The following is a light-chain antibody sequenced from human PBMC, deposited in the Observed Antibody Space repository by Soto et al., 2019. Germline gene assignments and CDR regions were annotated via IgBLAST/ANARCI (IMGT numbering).Light chain of an antibody. CDR2: GAS. J-gene: IGKJ1*01. CDR1: QSVSTN. Sequence: EIVMTQSPATLSVSPGGRATLSCRASQSVSTNFAWYQQKPGQAPRPLIYGASTRATGIPARFSGSGSGTNFTLTISSLQSEDFAVYYCQQYNNWPRTFGQGTKVEIK. CDR3: QQYNNWPRT. V-gene: IGKV3-15*01.